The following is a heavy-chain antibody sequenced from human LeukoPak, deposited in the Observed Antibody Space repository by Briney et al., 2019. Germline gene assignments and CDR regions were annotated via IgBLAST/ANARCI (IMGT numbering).Heavy chain of an antibody. V-gene: IGHV3-48*04. Sequence: PGGSLRLSCVASGFTFSSYSINWVRQAPGKGLEWVSYISSSSTTIYYADSVKGRFTTTRDNAKNSLYLQMNSLRAEDTAVYYCARSFYYDTLTGYYFFDYWGQGTLVTVSS. D-gene: IGHD3-9*01. CDR3: ARSFYYDTLTGYYFFDY. CDR1: GFTFSSYS. J-gene: IGHJ4*02. CDR2: ISSSSTTI.